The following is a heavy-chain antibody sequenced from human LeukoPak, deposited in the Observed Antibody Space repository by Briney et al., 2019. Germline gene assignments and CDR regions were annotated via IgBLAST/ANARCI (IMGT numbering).Heavy chain of an antibody. D-gene: IGHD1/OR15-1a*01. CDR2: ISSSGSTI. J-gene: IGHJ4*02. CDR3: ARGGNTYLLPFDY. V-gene: IGHV3-48*03. CDR1: GFTFSSYE. Sequence: GGSLRLSCAASGFTFSSYEMNWVRQAPGKGLEWVSYISSSGSTIYYADSVKGRFTISRDNAKNSLYLQVNSLRAEDTAVYYCARGGNTYLLPFDYWGQGTLVTVSS.